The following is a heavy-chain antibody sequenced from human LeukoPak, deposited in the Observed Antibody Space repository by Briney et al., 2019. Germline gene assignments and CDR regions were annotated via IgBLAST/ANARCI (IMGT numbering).Heavy chain of an antibody. CDR1: GYTFTSYA. CDR2: INAGNGNT. CDR3: ATSRSYLVPWHFDL. V-gene: IGHV1-3*01. D-gene: IGHD1-26*01. J-gene: IGHJ2*01. Sequence: ASVKVSCKASGYTFTSYAMHWVRQAPGQRLEWMGWINAGNGNTKYSQKFQGRVTITRDTSASTAHMELRSLRSEDTAVYYCATSRSYLVPWHFDLWGRGTLVTVSS.